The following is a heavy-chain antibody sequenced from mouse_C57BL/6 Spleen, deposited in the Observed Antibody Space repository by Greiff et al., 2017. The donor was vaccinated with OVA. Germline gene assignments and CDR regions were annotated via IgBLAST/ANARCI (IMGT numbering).Heavy chain of an antibody. Sequence: QVQLQQSGAELVKPGASVKLSCKASGYTFTSYWMQWVKQRPGQGLEWIGEIDPSDSYTNYNQKFKGKATLTVDTSSSTAYMQLSSLTSEDSAVYYCARWEPYYYGSSGGFAYWGQGTLVTVSA. D-gene: IGHD1-1*01. J-gene: IGHJ3*01. CDR1: GYTFTSYW. V-gene: IGHV1-50*01. CDR2: IDPSDSYT. CDR3: ARWEPYYYGSSGGFAY.